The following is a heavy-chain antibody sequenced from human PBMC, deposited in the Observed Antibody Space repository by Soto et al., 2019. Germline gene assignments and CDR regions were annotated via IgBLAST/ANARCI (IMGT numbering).Heavy chain of an antibody. CDR1: GYTFTSYA. CDR3: ARKVGKNYRHYHFAY. D-gene: IGHD4-17*01. CDR2: INAGNGNT. J-gene: IGHJ4*02. Sequence: ASVKVSCKASGYTFTSYAMHWVRQAPGQRLEWMGWINAGNGNTKYSQKFQGRVTITRDTSASTAYMELSSLRSEDTAVYYCARKVGKNYRHYHFAYWGQGTLVPVSS. V-gene: IGHV1-3*01.